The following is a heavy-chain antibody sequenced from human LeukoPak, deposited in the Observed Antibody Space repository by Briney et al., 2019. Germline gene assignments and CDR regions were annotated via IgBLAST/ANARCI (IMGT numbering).Heavy chain of an antibody. J-gene: IGHJ3*02. CDR1: GFTFSSYA. CDR2: ISYDGSNK. V-gene: IGHV3-30*14. D-gene: IGHD1-26*01. Sequence: GGSLRLSCAASGFTFSSYAMHWVRQAPGKGLEWVAVISYDGSNKYYADSVKGRFTISRDNSKNTLYLQMNSLRAEDTAVYYCARDLVGANSDAFDIWGQGTMVTVSS. CDR3: ARDLVGANSDAFDI.